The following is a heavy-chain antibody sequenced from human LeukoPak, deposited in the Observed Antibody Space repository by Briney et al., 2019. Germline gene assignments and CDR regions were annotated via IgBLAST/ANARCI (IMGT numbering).Heavy chain of an antibody. CDR1: GFTVSSNY. V-gene: IGHV3-53*01. CDR3: ARDPGGYSSGWFDY. Sequence: GGSLRLSCAASGFTVSSNYMSWVRQAPGKGLEWVSVIYSGGSTYYADSVKGRFTISRDNSKHTLYLQMNSLRAEDTAVYYCARDPGGYSSGWFDYWGQGTLVTVSS. D-gene: IGHD6-19*01. J-gene: IGHJ4*02. CDR2: IYSGGST.